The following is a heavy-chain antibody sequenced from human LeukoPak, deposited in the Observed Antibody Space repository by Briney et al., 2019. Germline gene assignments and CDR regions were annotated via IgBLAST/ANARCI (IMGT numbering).Heavy chain of an antibody. D-gene: IGHD3-3*01. J-gene: IGHJ4*02. CDR2: ISSGSSTI. Sequence: GGSLRLSCAASGFTFSLYNMNWVRQAPGKGLEWVSYISSGSSTIFYADSVKGRFTISRDNAKNSLYLQMNSLRAEDTAVYYCASGFLEGYWGQGTLVTVSS. CDR1: GFTFSLYN. CDR3: ASGFLEGY. V-gene: IGHV3-48*04.